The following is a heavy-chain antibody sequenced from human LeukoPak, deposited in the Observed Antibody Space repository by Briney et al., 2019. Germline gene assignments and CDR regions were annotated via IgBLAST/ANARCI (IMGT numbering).Heavy chain of an antibody. CDR1: GYSFTDYY. CDR2: IIPIFGTA. J-gene: IGHJ5*02. Sequence: GAPVKVSCKASGYSFTDYYMHWVRQAPGQGLEWMGRIIPIFGTANYAQKFQGRVTITTDESTSTAYMELSSLRSEDTAVYYCARELSDIVVVVAANGWFDPWGQGTLVTVSS. V-gene: IGHV1-69*05. D-gene: IGHD2-15*01. CDR3: ARELSDIVVVVAANGWFDP.